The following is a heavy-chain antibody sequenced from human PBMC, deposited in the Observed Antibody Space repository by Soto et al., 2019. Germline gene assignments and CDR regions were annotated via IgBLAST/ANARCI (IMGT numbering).Heavy chain of an antibody. D-gene: IGHD3-9*01. CDR1: GGSISSGGYS. CDR2: IYHSGST. Sequence: QLQLQESGSGLVKPSQTLSLTCAVSGGSISSGGYSWSWIRQPPGKGLEWIGYIYHSGSTYYNPSLKSRVTISVDRSKNQFSLKLSSVTAADTAVYYCARRNILTGFDYWGQGTLVTVSS. CDR3: ARRNILTGFDY. J-gene: IGHJ4*02. V-gene: IGHV4-30-2*01.